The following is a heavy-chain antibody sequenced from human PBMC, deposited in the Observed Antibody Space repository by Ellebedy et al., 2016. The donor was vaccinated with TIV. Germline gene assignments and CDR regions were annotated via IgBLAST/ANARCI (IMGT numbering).Heavy chain of an antibody. J-gene: IGHJ4*02. CDR3: AGLWFGDSPRDNSDY. CDR2: IRSDGSNK. D-gene: IGHD3-10*01. Sequence: GESLKISCAASGFTFSAYGMHWVRQAPGKGLEWVTYIRSDGSNKYYADSVKGRFTISRDNSTNTLFLEMKSLRAEDTAIYYCAGLWFGDSPRDNSDYWGRGTLVTVSS. CDR1: GFTFSAYG. V-gene: IGHV3-30*02.